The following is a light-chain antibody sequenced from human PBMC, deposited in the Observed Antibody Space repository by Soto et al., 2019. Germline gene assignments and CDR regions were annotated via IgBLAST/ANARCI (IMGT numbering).Light chain of an antibody. CDR1: TSNIGSNS. CDR2: DNN. V-gene: IGLV1-51*01. J-gene: IGLJ2*01. CDR3: GTWDASLSAGI. Sequence: QSVLTQPPSVSAAPRQKVTISCSGSTSNIGSNSVSWYQQLPGTAPKLLIYDNNKRPSGIPDRFSGSRSGTSATLGITGLQTWDEADYYCGTWDASLSAGIFGGGTQLTVL.